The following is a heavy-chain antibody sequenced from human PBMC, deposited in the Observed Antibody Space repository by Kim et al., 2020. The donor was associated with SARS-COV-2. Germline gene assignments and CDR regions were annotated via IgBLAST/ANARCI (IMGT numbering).Heavy chain of an antibody. D-gene: IGHD6-19*01. V-gene: IGHV4-34*01. CDR2: INHSGST. J-gene: IGHJ6*02. CDR3: ARYSRYSSGWYNPDYYYGMDV. Sequence: SETLSLTCAVYGGSFSGYYWSWIRQPPGKGLEWIGEINHSGSTNYNPSLKSRVTISVDTSKNQFSLKLSSVTAADTAVYYCARYSRYSSGWYNPDYYYGMDVWGQGTTVTVSS. CDR1: GGSFSGYY.